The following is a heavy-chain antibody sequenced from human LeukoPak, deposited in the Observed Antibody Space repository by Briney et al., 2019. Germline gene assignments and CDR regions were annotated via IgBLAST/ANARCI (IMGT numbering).Heavy chain of an antibody. CDR3: AKSTRWFGEFKFDY. J-gene: IGHJ4*02. V-gene: IGHV3-23*01. D-gene: IGHD3-10*01. Sequence: GGSLRLSCAASGFTFSSYAMSWVRQAPGKGLEWVSGISGSGDNTYYADSVKGRFTISRDNSKNTLYVQMNSLRAEDTAVYYCAKSTRWFGEFKFDYWGQGTLVTVSS. CDR2: ISGSGDNT. CDR1: GFTFSSYA.